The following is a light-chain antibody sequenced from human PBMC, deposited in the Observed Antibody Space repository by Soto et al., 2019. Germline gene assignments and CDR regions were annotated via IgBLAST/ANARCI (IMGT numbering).Light chain of an antibody. J-gene: IGLJ3*02. CDR3: SSYAGSPTV. CDR1: SSDVGAYDF. V-gene: IGLV2-14*01. CDR2: EVS. Sequence: QSALTQPASVSGSPGQSITISCTGTSSDVGAYDFVSWYQQHPGKPPKLMIYEVSNRPSGVSRRFSGSKSGTTASLTISGLQAEDEADYYCSSYAGSPTVFGGGTKVTVL.